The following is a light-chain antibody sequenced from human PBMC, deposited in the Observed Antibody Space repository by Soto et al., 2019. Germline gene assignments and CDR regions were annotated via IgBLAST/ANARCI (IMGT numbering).Light chain of an antibody. CDR3: QQSVYSPHT. CDR1: QRISSY. V-gene: IGKV1-5*01. Sequence: DIQMTQSPSTLSASVGDRVTITCRASQRISSYLDWYQQKPGKAPKLLISAASTLESGVPSRFSGSGSGTDFTLTISSLQAEDFVRYFCQQSVYSPHTFGQGTQLDI. CDR2: AAS. J-gene: IGKJ5*01.